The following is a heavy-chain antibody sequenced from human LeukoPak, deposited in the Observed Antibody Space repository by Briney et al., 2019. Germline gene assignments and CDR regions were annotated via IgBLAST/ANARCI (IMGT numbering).Heavy chain of an antibody. D-gene: IGHD3-3*01. Sequence: GGSLRLSCAASGFTFRNYLMNWVRQAPGKGLEWVSAISGSGDNTYYADSVKGRFTISRDNSKNTLYLQMNSLRVEDTAVYYCAKGRVADYWGQGTLVTVSS. CDR3: AKGRVADY. V-gene: IGHV3-23*01. CDR1: GFTFRNYL. J-gene: IGHJ4*02. CDR2: ISGSGDNT.